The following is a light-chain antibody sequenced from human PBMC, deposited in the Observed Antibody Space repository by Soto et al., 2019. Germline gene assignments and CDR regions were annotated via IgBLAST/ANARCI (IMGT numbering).Light chain of an antibody. CDR1: QGISSY. Sequence: IQLTQSPSSLSASVGDRVTITCRASQGISSYLAWYQRKPGKAPKLLIYAASTLQSGVPSRFSGSGSGTDFTLTISSLQPEDFATYYCQQSSSAPWTFGQGTKVDIK. J-gene: IGKJ1*01. V-gene: IGKV1-39*01. CDR2: AAS. CDR3: QQSSSAPWT.